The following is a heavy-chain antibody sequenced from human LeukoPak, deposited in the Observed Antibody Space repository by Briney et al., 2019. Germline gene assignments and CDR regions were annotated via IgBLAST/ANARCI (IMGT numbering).Heavy chain of an antibody. CDR1: SDSISSYY. D-gene: IGHD5-18*01. J-gene: IGHJ4*02. Sequence: SETPSLTCTVSSDSISSYYWSWVRQPPGKGLEWIGYIYFSGGTKYNPSLKSRVTILVDTSKNQFSLKLNSVTAADTAVYYCARSGHSYGTYYFDYWGQRSLVTVSS. CDR2: IYFSGGT. CDR3: ARSGHSYGTYYFDY. V-gene: IGHV4-59*01.